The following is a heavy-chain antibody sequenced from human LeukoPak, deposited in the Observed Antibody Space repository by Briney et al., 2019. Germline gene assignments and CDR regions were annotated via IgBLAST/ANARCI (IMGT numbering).Heavy chain of an antibody. CDR1: GDSISGFY. Sequence: SETLSHSCTVTGDSISGFYWSWIRQSPRKALEWIGYIFYTGSTNYNPSLKSRVSMSLDTSKNQLFLKLNSVTAADTAVYFCVRLLYCGGDCFSSVFESWGQGALVTVSS. CDR2: IFYTGST. V-gene: IGHV4-59*01. CDR3: VRLLYCGGDCFSSVFES. J-gene: IGHJ4*02. D-gene: IGHD2-21*02.